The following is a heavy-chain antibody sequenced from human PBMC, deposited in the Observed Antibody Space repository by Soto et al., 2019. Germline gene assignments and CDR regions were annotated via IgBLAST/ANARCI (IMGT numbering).Heavy chain of an antibody. D-gene: IGHD3-16*01. V-gene: IGHV6-1*01. Sequence: PSQTLSLTCAISGDSVSSTSAAWNWIRQSPSRGLEWLGRTYYRSKWSKDYALSVKSRISIIPDTSKNQFSLQLNSVTPEDTAIYYCARDLIEMATRGFWVYWGQGSLVTVSS. CDR1: GDSVSSTSAA. J-gene: IGHJ4*02. CDR2: TYYRSKWSK. CDR3: ARDLIEMATRGFWVY.